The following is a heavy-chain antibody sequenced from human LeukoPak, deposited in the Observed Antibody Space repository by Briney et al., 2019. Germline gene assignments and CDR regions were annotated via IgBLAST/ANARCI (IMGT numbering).Heavy chain of an antibody. CDR2: ITSKAYGGTS. CDR3: TRSHPISY. Sequence: GGSLRLSCIASGFTFGDYAMSWVRQAPGKGLEWVGFITSKAYGGTSEYAASVKDRFTISRDDSKSIAYLQMNSLKTEDTAVYYCTRSHPISYWGQGTLVTVSS. V-gene: IGHV3-49*04. CDR1: GFTFGDYA. J-gene: IGHJ4*02.